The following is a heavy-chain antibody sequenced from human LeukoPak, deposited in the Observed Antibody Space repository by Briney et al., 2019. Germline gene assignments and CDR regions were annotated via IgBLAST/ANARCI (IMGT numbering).Heavy chain of an antibody. CDR1: GFTFRNYA. J-gene: IGHJ3*02. Sequence: GGSLRLSCAASGFTFRNYAMSWVRQAPGKGLEWVSDISDTGGSTNYVGSVKGRFTISRDNAKSSLYLQMNSLRAEDTAVYYCAREEIWGQGTMVTVSS. CDR2: ISDTGGST. CDR3: AREEI. V-gene: IGHV3-23*01.